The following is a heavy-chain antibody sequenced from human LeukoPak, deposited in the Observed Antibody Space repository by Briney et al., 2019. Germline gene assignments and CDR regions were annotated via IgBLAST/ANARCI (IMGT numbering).Heavy chain of an antibody. CDR3: ASRRIAAAGTGGVY. Sequence: PGGSLRLSCAASGFTVSSNYMSWVRQAPGKGLEWVSVIYSGGSTYYADSVKGRFTISRDNSKNTLYLQMNSLRAEDTAVYYCASRRIAAAGTGGVYWGQGTLVTVSS. CDR2: IYSGGST. D-gene: IGHD6-13*01. J-gene: IGHJ4*02. CDR1: GFTVSSNY. V-gene: IGHV3-53*05.